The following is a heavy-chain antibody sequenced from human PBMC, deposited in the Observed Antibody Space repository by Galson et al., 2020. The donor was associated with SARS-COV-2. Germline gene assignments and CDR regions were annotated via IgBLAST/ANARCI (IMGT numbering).Heavy chain of an antibody. CDR3: ARIVVVLDAVRDYYYGMDG. Sequence: KMSGPTLVKPTETLTLTCTVSGFSLTTARMGVSWIRQPPGKALEWLAHIFSHDKKSYSTSLKTRPTISKDTSKSQVVLTMTNMDPVDTATDYCARIVVVLDAVRDYYYGMDGWGQGSTVYVSS. V-gene: IGHV2-26*01. J-gene: IGHJ6*02. D-gene: IGHD2-2*01. CDR1: GFSLTTARMG. CDR2: IFSHDKK.